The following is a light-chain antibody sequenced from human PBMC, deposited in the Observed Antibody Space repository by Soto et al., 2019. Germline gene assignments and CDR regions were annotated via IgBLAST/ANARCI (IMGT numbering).Light chain of an antibody. J-gene: IGKJ1*01. Sequence: VMTHSPSTLSVSPGERSALSCRASQSVSTNLDWKKQKPGQPPRLLIYFASTRATAVPARFTDGGSGTEFTLTLSSLQSDDLAVYYSKQYDKXPRTCGQGTKV. V-gene: IGKV3-15*01. CDR1: QSVSTN. CDR3: KQYDKXPRT. CDR2: FAS.